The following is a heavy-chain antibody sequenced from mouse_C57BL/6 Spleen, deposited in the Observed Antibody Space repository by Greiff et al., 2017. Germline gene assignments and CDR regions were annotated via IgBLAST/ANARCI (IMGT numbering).Heavy chain of an antibody. Sequence: EVQLQQSGTVLARPGASVKMSCKTSGYTFTSYWMHWVKQRPGQGLEWIGAIYPGNSDTSYNQKFKGKAKLTAVTSASTAYMELSSLTNEDSAVXYCTGGITTVVGGVDYWGQGTTLTVSS. D-gene: IGHD1-1*01. CDR1: GYTFTSYW. J-gene: IGHJ2*01. CDR3: TGGITTVVGGVDY. CDR2: IYPGNSDT. V-gene: IGHV1-5*01.